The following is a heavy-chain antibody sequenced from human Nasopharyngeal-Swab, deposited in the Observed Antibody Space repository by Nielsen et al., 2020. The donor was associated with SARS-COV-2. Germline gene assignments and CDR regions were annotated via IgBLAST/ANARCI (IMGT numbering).Heavy chain of an antibody. V-gene: IGHV1-18*04. D-gene: IGHD6-13*01. Sequence: ASVKVSCKASGYTFTSYGISWVRQAPGQGLECMGWISAYNGNTNYAQKLQGRVTMTTDTSTSTAYMELRSLRSDDTAVYYCARKPGIAAAGTLDYWGQGTLVTVSS. CDR3: ARKPGIAAAGTLDY. CDR2: ISAYNGNT. J-gene: IGHJ4*02. CDR1: GYTFTSYG.